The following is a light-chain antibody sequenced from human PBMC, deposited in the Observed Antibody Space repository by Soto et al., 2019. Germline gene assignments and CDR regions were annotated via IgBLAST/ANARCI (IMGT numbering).Light chain of an antibody. CDR2: AAS. J-gene: IGKJ4*01. CDR3: QKYNSVPLT. Sequence: DIPMTQSPSSLSASVGDRVTITCRASQDITNFLAWYQQKPGKVPKVLIYAASTVQSGVPSRFSGSGSGTDFTLTISSLQPEDVATYYCQKYNSVPLTFGGGTQVEIK. CDR1: QDITNF. V-gene: IGKV1-27*01.